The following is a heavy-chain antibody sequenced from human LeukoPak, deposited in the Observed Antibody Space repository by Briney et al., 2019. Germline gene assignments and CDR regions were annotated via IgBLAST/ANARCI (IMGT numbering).Heavy chain of an antibody. CDR1: GGSISSGGYS. V-gene: IGHV4-30-4*07. CDR2: IYYSGST. CDR3: ARTPPTYYYFYYMDV. J-gene: IGHJ6*03. Sequence: SETLSLTCAVSGGSISSGGYSWSWIRQPPGKGLEWIGYIYYSGSTYYNPSLKSRVTISVDTSTNQFSLKVSSVTAADTAVYYCARTPPTYYYFYYMDVWGKGTTVTISS.